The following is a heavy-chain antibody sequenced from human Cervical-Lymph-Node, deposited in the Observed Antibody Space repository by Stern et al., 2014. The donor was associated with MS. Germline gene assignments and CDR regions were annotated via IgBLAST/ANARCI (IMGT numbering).Heavy chain of an antibody. D-gene: IGHD2-15*01. CDR1: GGSISSNNW. J-gene: IGHJ5*01. CDR3: AGRGPTPGGVDS. CDR2: IFHSGRT. Sequence: QVQLQESGPGLVKPSGTLSLTCAVSGGSISSNNWWSWVRQPPGKGLEWIGEIFHSGRTNYKPSVKSRVTISVDKSKSHFSLRLSSVTAADTAVYYCAGRGPTPGGVDSWGQGTLVTVSS. V-gene: IGHV4-4*02.